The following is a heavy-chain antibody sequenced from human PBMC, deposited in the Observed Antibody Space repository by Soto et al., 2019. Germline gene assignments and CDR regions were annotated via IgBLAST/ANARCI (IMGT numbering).Heavy chain of an antibody. J-gene: IGHJ5*02. CDR3: ARGPRGYSYGYVSGWFDP. Sequence: GGALRLFCAASGFTFSSYDMHWVRQAPGKGLEWVSAIGTAGDTYYPGSVKGRFTISRENAKNSLYLQMNSLRAGDTAVYYCARGPRGYSYGYVSGWFDPWGQGTLVTVSS. V-gene: IGHV3-13*01. CDR1: GFTFSSYD. D-gene: IGHD5-18*01. CDR2: IGTAGDT.